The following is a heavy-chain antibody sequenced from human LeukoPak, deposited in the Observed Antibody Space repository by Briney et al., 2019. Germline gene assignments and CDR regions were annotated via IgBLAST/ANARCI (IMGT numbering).Heavy chain of an antibody. V-gene: IGHV4-34*01. CDR1: GGSFSGYY. D-gene: IGHD3-9*01. CDR2: INHSGST. Sequence: PSETLSLTCAVYGGSFSGYYWSWIRQPPGKGLEWIGEINHSGSTNYNPSLKSRVTISVDTSKNQISLKLSSVTAADTAVYYCARLAVYDILTGYLNWGQGTLVTVSS. CDR3: ARLAVYDILTGYLN. J-gene: IGHJ4*02.